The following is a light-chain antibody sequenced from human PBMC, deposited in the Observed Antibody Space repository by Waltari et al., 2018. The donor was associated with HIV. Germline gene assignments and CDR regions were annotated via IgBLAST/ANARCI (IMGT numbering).Light chain of an antibody. CDR3: NSYSTTYTPCV. Sequence: QSALTQPASVSGSPGQSITISCTGSSSDVGAYNYVSWSQQHPGKAPKLVIYDVSNRPSGVSNRVSGSKSGNTASLTISGLQTEDEADYYCNSYSTTYTPCVFGTGTRVTVL. CDR1: SSDVGAYNY. V-gene: IGLV2-14*01. J-gene: IGLJ1*01. CDR2: DVS.